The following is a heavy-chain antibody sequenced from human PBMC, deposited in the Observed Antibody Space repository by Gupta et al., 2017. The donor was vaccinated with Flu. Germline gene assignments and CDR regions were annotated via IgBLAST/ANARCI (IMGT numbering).Heavy chain of an antibody. V-gene: IGHV3-43*01. CDR1: GFPFDDHT. Sequence: EEQLAESGGAVVQPGGSLRLSCAASGFPFDDHTMHWVRQAPGKGLEWGSLISWDAGTTYYADSVKGRFTISRDNSRNSLYLQMDSLRSEDTALYFCTRGTIFGVVIKQYGLDVWGQGTTVTVSS. J-gene: IGHJ6*02. D-gene: IGHD3-3*01. CDR3: TRGTIFGVVIKQYGLDV. CDR2: ISWDAGTT.